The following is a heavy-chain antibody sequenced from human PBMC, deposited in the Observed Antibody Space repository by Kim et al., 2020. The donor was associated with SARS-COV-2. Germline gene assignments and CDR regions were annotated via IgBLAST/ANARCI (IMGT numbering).Heavy chain of an antibody. Sequence: SVKVSCKASGGTFSSYAISWVRQAPGQGLEWMGGIIPIFGTANYAQKFQGRVTITADESTSTAYMELSSLRSEDTAVYYCARGDCSGGSCYHLYYYYYGMDVWGQGTTVTVSS. D-gene: IGHD2-15*01. CDR1: GGTFSSYA. J-gene: IGHJ6*02. CDR2: IIPIFGTA. CDR3: ARGDCSGGSCYHLYYYYYGMDV. V-gene: IGHV1-69*13.